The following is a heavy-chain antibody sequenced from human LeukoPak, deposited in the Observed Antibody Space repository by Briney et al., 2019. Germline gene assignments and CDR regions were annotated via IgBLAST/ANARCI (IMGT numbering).Heavy chain of an antibody. CDR2: INPNSGDT. V-gene: IGHV1-2*04. Sequence: ASVKVSCKASGYTFTDYYIHWVRQAPGQGLEWMGWINPNSGDTNYAQKFQGWVTMTRDMSISTAYMELSRLRSDDTAVYYCARDQRAGSYYVVMFTPQGYYMDVWGKGTTVTVSS. CDR3: ARDQRAGSYYVVMFTPQGYYMDV. D-gene: IGHD1-26*01. J-gene: IGHJ6*03. CDR1: GYTFTDYY.